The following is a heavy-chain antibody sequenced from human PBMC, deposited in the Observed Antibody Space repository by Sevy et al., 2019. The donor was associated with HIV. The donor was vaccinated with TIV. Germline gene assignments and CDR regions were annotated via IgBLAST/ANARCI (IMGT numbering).Heavy chain of an antibody. J-gene: IGHJ3*02. CDR1: GFTFSSYG. CDR2: ISYDGSNK. CDR3: AKGGTSWGAFDI. V-gene: IGHV3-30*18. D-gene: IGHD3-16*01. Sequence: GGSLRLSCAASGFTFSSYGMHWVRQAPGKGLEWVAVISYDGSNKYYADSVKGRFTISRDNSKNTLYLQMNSLRAEDTAVCYCAKGGTSWGAFDIWGQGTMVTVSS.